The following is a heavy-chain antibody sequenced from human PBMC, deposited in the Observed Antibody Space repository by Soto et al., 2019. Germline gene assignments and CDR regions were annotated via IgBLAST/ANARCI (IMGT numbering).Heavy chain of an antibody. D-gene: IGHD3-10*01. V-gene: IGHV4-4*02. CDR3: ARLYGSGRSYYGMDV. Sequence: SETLSLTCAVSGGSISSSNWWSWVRQPPGKGLEWIGEIYHSGSTNCNPSLKSRVTISVDKSKNQFSLKLSSVTAADTAVYYCARLYGSGRSYYGMDVWGQGTTVTVSS. CDR1: GGSISSSNW. CDR2: IYHSGST. J-gene: IGHJ6*02.